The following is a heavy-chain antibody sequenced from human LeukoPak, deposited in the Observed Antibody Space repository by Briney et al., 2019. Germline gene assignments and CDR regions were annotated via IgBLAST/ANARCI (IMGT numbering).Heavy chain of an antibody. J-gene: IGHJ4*02. CDR2: INSDASRI. CDR1: GFTLSNYW. Sequence: GGSLRPSCAASGFTLSNYWMQWVRQAPGKGLVWVARINSDASRITYADSVKGRFTISRDNAKSSLYLQMNYLRAEDTAVYYCAREAGATNGWGQGTLVSVSS. CDR3: AREAGATNG. D-gene: IGHD1-26*01. V-gene: IGHV3-74*03.